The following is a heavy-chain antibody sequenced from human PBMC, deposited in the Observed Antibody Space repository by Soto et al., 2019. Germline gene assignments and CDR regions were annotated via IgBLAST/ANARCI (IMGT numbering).Heavy chain of an antibody. D-gene: IGHD1-26*01. J-gene: IGHJ3*02. CDR3: ARVMVGATTDAFDI. Sequence: SETLSLTCAVYGGSFSGYYWSWIRQPPGKGLEWIGEINHSGSTTYNPSLKSRITISVDTSKNQFSLKLSSVTAADTAVYYCARVMVGATTDAFDIWGQGTMVTVSS. CDR1: GGSFSGYY. CDR2: INHSGST. V-gene: IGHV4-34*01.